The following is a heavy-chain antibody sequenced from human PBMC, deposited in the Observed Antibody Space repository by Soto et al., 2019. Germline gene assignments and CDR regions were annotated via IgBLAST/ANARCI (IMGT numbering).Heavy chain of an antibody. CDR3: AKDRAYDILTDYFGMHV. CDR1: GFAFRSYS. CDR2: ISSTGTTM. V-gene: IGHV3-48*01. Sequence: GGSLGLCCAASGFAFRSYSLNWVRQAPGKGLEWISYISSTGTTMYYADSVKGRFTISRDNGKNSLYLQMTTLRAEDTAVYYCAKDRAYDILTDYFGMHVWGQGTTVTVSS. J-gene: IGHJ6*02. D-gene: IGHD3-9*01.